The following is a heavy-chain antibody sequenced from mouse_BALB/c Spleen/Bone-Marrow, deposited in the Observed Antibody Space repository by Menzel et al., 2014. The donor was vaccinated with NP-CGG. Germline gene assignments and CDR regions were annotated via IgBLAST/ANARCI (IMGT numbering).Heavy chain of an antibody. Sequence: QVQLKQSGPELVKPGPSVRISCKASGYTFXSYYIHWVKQRPGQGLEWIGWIYPGNVNTNYNEKFKGKATLTADKSSSTAYMQLSSLTSEDSAVYFCARGGYDGAWFAYWGQGTLVTVSA. CDR1: GYTFXSYY. V-gene: IGHV1S56*01. CDR3: ARGGYDGAWFAY. J-gene: IGHJ3*01. D-gene: IGHD2-14*01. CDR2: IYPGNVNT.